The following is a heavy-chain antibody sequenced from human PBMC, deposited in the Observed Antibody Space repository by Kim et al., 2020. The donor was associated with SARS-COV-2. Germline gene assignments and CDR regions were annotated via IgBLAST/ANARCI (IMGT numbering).Heavy chain of an antibody. Sequence: GGSLRLSCAASGFTFSTYWMYWVRQAPGKGLVWVSRVISDGSRTDYADSVKGRFTISRDNAKNTLYLQMNSLRAEDTAVYYCVRPSSISRPCYYMDVWGKGTPVTVSS. J-gene: IGHJ6*03. D-gene: IGHD2-2*01. CDR1: GFTFSTYW. CDR2: VISDGSRT. V-gene: IGHV3-74*01. CDR3: VRPSSISRPCYYMDV.